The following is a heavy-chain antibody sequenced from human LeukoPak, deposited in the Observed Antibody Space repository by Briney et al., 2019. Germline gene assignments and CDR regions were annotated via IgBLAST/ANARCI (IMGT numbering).Heavy chain of an antibody. CDR3: ARRHTSGYPYFDY. V-gene: IGHV3-7*05. Sequence: GGSLRLSCAASGFTFSSYEMNWVRQAPGKGLEWVANIDQDGSEKYYVDSVRGRFTISRDNAKNSLYLQMNSLRAEDTAVYYCARRHTSGYPYFDYWGQGTLVTVSS. CDR1: GFTFSSYE. D-gene: IGHD3-22*01. CDR2: IDQDGSEK. J-gene: IGHJ4*02.